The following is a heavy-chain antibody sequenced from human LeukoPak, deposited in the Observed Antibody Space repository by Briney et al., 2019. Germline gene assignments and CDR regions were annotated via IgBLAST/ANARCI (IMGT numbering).Heavy chain of an antibody. CDR1: GFILDDYA. Sequence: GGSLRLSCASSGFILDDYAMHWVRQAPGKGLEWDSGISWNSDSIDYANSVKGRFTISRDNAKNSLYLQMNSLRAEDTAVYYCARNNVIYGDVQPFDYWGQGTLVTVSS. V-gene: IGHV3-9*01. CDR3: ARNNVIYGDVQPFDY. J-gene: IGHJ4*02. D-gene: IGHD3-16*02. CDR2: ISWNSDSI.